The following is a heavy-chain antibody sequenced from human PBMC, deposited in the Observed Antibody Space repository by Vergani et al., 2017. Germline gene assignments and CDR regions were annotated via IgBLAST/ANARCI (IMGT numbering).Heavy chain of an antibody. D-gene: IGHD4-17*01. CDR3: ARDYQRYDYGDYVAKLNAFDI. Sequence: QVQLQESGPGLVKPSQTLSLTCTVSGGSISSGGYYWSWIRQHPGKGLEWIGYIYYSGSTYYNPSLKSRVTISVDTSKNQFSLKLSSVTAADTAVYYCARDYQRYDYGDYVAKLNAFDIWGQGTMVTVSS. CDR2: IYYSGST. CDR1: GGSISSGGYY. V-gene: IGHV4-31*03. J-gene: IGHJ3*02.